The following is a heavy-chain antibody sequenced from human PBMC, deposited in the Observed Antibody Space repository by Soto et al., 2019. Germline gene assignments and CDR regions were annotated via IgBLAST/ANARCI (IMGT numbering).Heavy chain of an antibody. CDR1: GGSISSYY. Sequence: SETLSLTCTVSGGSISSYYWSWIRQPPGKGLEWIGYIYYSGSTNYNPSLKGRVTISVDTSKNQFSLKLSSVTAADTAVYYCAREVGGYSYGSNWFDPWGQGTLVTVSS. D-gene: IGHD5-18*01. CDR3: AREVGGYSYGSNWFDP. CDR2: IYYSGST. J-gene: IGHJ5*02. V-gene: IGHV4-59*01.